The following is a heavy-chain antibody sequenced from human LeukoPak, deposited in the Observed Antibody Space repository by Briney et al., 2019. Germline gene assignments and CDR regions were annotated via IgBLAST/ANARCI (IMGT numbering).Heavy chain of an antibody. CDR3: ARANPHAAMM. CDR2: IYTSGST. Sequence: PSETLSLTCTVSGGSINSGSYYWSWIRQPAGKGLEWIGRIYTSGSTYYNPSLKSRVTISVDTSKNQFSLKLSSVTAADTAVYYCARANPHAAMMWGQGTLVTVSS. V-gene: IGHV4-61*02. D-gene: IGHD5-18*01. J-gene: IGHJ4*02. CDR1: GGSINSGSYY.